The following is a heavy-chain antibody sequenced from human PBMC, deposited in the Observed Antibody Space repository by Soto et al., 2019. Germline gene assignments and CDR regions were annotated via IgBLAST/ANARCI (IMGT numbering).Heavy chain of an antibody. J-gene: IGHJ4*02. CDR1: DGSISTYY. V-gene: IGHV4-59*01. CDR3: ARDQYGDYSDY. D-gene: IGHD4-17*01. CDR2: MYYSGST. Sequence: SETLSVTCTLSDGSISTYYWNWIRQPPGKGLDWIGYMYYSGSTNYNPSLKSRATISVDPPKNHFSLKLSSVTAADTAVYYCARDQYGDYSDYWGQGTLVTVSS.